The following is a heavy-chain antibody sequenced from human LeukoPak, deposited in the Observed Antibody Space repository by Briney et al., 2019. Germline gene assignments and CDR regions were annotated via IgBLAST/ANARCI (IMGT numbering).Heavy chain of an antibody. CDR2: ISSSSGTI. J-gene: IGHJ4*02. CDR1: GFTFSSNS. Sequence: PGGSLRLSCAASGFTFSSNSMNWVRQAPGKGLEWVSYISSSSGTIYYADSVKGRFTISRDNAKNSLYLQMNSLRAEDTAVYYCPLDLGEGFDYWGQGTLVTVSS. V-gene: IGHV3-48*01. CDR3: PLDLGEGFDY. D-gene: IGHD3-10*01.